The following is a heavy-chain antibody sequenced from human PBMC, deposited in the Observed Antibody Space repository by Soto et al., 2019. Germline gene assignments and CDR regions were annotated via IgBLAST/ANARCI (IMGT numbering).Heavy chain of an antibody. J-gene: IGHJ3*02. V-gene: IGHV4-59*01. Sequence: LSLTCTVSGGSISSYYWSWIRQPPGKGLEWIGYIYYSGSTNYNPSLKSRVTISVDTSKNQFSLKLSSVTAADTAVYYCARDRPDYDSSGDAFDIWGQGTMVTVSS. CDR2: IYYSGST. CDR1: GGSISSYY. D-gene: IGHD3-22*01. CDR3: ARDRPDYDSSGDAFDI.